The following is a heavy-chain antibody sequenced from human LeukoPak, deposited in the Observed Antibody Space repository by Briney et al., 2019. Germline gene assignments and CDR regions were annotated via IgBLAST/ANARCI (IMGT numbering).Heavy chain of an antibody. J-gene: IGHJ6*02. CDR3: ARSGPSYYDFWSGYDDYGMDV. CDR1: GFTFDDYA. V-gene: IGHV3-9*01. CDR2: ISWNSGSI. D-gene: IGHD3-3*01. Sequence: GRSLRLSCAASGFTFDDYAMHWVRQAPGKGLEWVSGISWNSGSIGYADSVKGRFTISRDNSKNTLYLQMNSLRAEDTAVYYCARSGPSYYDFWSGYDDYGMDVWGQGTTVTVSS.